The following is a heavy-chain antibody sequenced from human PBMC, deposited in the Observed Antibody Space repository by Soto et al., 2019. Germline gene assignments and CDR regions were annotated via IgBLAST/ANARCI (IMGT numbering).Heavy chain of an antibody. CDR1: GGTFSSYA. CDR3: ASPTPDCGGDCSLAL. J-gene: IGHJ4*02. V-gene: IGHV1-69*01. Sequence: QVQLVQSGAEVKKPGSSVNVSCKASGGTFSSYAISWVRQAPGQGLEWMGGIIPIFGTANYAQKFQGRVTITADESTSTADMELSSLRSEDTAVYYCASPTPDCGGDCSLALWGQGTLVTVSS. D-gene: IGHD2-21*02. CDR2: IIPIFGTA.